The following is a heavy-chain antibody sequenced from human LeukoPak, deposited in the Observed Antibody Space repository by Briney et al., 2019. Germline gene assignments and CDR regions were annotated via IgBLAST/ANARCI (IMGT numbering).Heavy chain of an antibody. J-gene: IGHJ3*01. Sequence: PSETLSLTCTVSGGSISGYYWSWIRQPAGKGLELIGRIYTSGNTNYNPSLKSRLTMSVDTSKNQFSLKLSSVTAADTAVYYCARQSDSSGYYYLGAFDFWGQGTMVTVSS. CDR1: GGSISGYY. CDR3: ARQSDSSGYYYLGAFDF. D-gene: IGHD3-22*01. CDR2: IYTSGNT. V-gene: IGHV4-4*07.